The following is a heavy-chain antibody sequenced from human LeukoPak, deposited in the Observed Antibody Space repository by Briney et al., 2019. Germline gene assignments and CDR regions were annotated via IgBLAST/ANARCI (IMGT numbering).Heavy chain of an antibody. J-gene: IGHJ6*02. CDR1: GGSISSYY. CDR3: ASSGYSYGFGYYYYYGMDV. Sequence: SETLSLTCTVSGGSISSYYWSWIRQPPGKGLEWIGYIYYSGGTNYNPSLKSRVTISVDTSKNQFSLKPSSVTAADTAVYYCASSGYSYGFGYYYYYGMDVWGQGTTVTVSS. CDR2: IYYSGGT. D-gene: IGHD5-18*01. V-gene: IGHV4-59*01.